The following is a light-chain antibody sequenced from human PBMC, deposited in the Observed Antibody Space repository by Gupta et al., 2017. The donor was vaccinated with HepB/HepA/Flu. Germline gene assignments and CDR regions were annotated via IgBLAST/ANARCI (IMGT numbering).Light chain of an antibody. Sequence: PDACAAALSYWATINCKSSQSVLYSSNNKNYLAWYQQKPGQPPKLLIYWASTRESGVPDRFSGSGSGTDFTLTISSLQAEDVAVYYCQQYYSTPPTFGQGTRLEIK. CDR3: QQYYSTPPT. CDR1: QSVLYSSNNKNY. CDR2: WAS. V-gene: IGKV4-1*01. J-gene: IGKJ5*01.